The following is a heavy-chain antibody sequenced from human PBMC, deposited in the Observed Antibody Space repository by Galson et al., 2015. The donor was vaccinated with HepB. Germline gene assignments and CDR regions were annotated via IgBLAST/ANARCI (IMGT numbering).Heavy chain of an antibody. CDR3: AKDRNSTSPGTYGMDV. D-gene: IGHD6-6*01. V-gene: IGHV3-23*01. Sequence: SLRLSCAASGFPFSTYTMSWVRQAPGKGLEWVSAISGSGGTTYYADSVRGRFTISRDNPKRTLYLQMNRLRGEDTALYYCAKDRNSTSPGTYGMDVWGQGTTVTVFS. CDR2: ISGSGGTT. CDR1: GFPFSTYT. J-gene: IGHJ6*01.